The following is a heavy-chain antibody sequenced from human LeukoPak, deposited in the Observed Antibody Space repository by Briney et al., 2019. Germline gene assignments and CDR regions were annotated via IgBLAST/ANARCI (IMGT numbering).Heavy chain of an antibody. J-gene: IGHJ4*02. Sequence: SETLSLTCTVSGGSISSSSYYWGWIRRPPGKGLEWVANVYYSGITYYNPSLKSRVTMSVDTSKNQFSLKLTSVTAADTAVYFCARQGGSPDHFDYWGQGTLVTVSS. D-gene: IGHD1-26*01. CDR1: GGSISSSSYY. CDR3: ARQGGSPDHFDY. V-gene: IGHV4-39*01. CDR2: VYYSGIT.